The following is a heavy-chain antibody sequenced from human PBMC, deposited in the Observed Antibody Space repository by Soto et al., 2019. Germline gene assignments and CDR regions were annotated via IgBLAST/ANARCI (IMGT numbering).Heavy chain of an antibody. D-gene: IGHD3-16*02. CDR3: ARHCKYRPPGSVWFDP. V-gene: IGHV4-39*01. CDR1: GGSISSSSYY. Sequence: SETLSLTCTVSGGSISSSSYYWGWIRQPPGKGLEWIGSIYYSGSTYYNPSLKSRVTISVDTSKNQFSLKLSSVTAADTAVYYCARHCKYRPPGSVWFDPWGQGTLVTVSS. J-gene: IGHJ5*02. CDR2: IYYSGST.